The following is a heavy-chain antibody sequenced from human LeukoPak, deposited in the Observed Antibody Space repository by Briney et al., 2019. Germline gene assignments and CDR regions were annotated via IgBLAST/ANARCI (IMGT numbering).Heavy chain of an antibody. CDR1: GFTVSSNS. Sequence: GGSLRLSCTVSGFTVSSNSMSWVRQAPGKGLEWVSFIYSGGNTHYSDSVKGRFTISRDNSKNTLYLQMNSLRAGDTAVYYCAKERDDYNTVFDYWGQGTLVTVSS. J-gene: IGHJ4*02. V-gene: IGHV3-53*01. D-gene: IGHD3-22*01. CDR2: IYSGGNT. CDR3: AKERDDYNTVFDY.